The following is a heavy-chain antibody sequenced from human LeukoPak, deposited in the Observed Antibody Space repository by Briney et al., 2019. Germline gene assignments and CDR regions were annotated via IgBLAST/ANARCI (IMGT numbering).Heavy chain of an antibody. V-gene: IGHV3-48*04. Sequence: GSLRLSCAASGFTFSSYSMNWVRQAPGKGLEWVSYISSSSSTIYYADSVKGRFTISRDNAKNSLYLQMNSLRAEDTAVYYCARDGRRDDYYYYYMDVWGKGTTVTVSS. CDR3: ARDGRRDDYYYYYMDV. CDR2: ISSSSSTI. CDR1: GFTFSSYS. J-gene: IGHJ6*03.